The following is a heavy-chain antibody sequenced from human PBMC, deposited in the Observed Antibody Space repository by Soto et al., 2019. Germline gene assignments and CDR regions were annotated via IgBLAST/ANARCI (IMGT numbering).Heavy chain of an antibody. CDR2: IYYSGST. D-gene: IGHD4-17*01. CDR3: ARIVKTTVTTGYYFDY. V-gene: IGHV4-31*03. J-gene: IGHJ4*02. CDR1: GGSISSGGYY. Sequence: TLSLTCTVSGGSISSGGYYWSWIRQHPGKGLEWIGYIYYSGSTYYNPSLKSRVTISVDTSKNQFSLKLSSVTAADTAVYYCARIVKTTVTTGYYFDYWGQGTLVTVSS.